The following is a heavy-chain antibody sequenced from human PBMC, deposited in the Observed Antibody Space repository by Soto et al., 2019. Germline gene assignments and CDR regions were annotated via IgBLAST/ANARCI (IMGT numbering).Heavy chain of an antibody. J-gene: IGHJ5*02. CDR3: ARDQALVAATDSWFAP. D-gene: IGHD2-15*01. CDR1: GGSISSGGYY. Sequence: QVQLQESGPGLVKPSQTLSLTCTVSGGSISSGGYYWSWIRQHPGKGLEWIGYIYYSGSTYYNPSLKSRVTISXXTXKXRFSLKLSSVTAADTAVYYCARDQALVAATDSWFAPWGQGTLVTVSS. V-gene: IGHV4-31*03. CDR2: IYYSGST.